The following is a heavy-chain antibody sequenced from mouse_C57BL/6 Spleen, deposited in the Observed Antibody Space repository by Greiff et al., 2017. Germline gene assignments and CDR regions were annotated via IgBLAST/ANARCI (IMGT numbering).Heavy chain of an antibody. Sequence: QVQLQQPGAELVKPGASVKLSCKASGYTFTSYWMHWVKQRPGQGLEWIGMIHPNSGSTNYNEKFKSKATLTVDKSSSTAYMQLSSLTSEDSAVYYCARVLTGPWYFDVWGTGTTVTVSS. V-gene: IGHV1-64*01. D-gene: IGHD4-1*01. CDR1: GYTFTSYW. J-gene: IGHJ1*03. CDR3: ARVLTGPWYFDV. CDR2: IHPNSGST.